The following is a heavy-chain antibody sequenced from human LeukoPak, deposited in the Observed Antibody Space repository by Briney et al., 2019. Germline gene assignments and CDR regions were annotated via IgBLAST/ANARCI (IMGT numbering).Heavy chain of an antibody. D-gene: IGHD1-26*01. Sequence: PSETLSLTCAVYGGSFSGYYWSWIRQPPGKGLEWIGEINHSGSTNYNPSLKSRVTISVDTSKNQFSLKLSSVTAAGTAVYYCASYIGGSYRPRGSYFQHWGQGTLVTVSS. CDR3: ASYIGGSYRPRGSYFQH. CDR2: INHSGST. J-gene: IGHJ1*01. CDR1: GGSFSGYY. V-gene: IGHV4-34*01.